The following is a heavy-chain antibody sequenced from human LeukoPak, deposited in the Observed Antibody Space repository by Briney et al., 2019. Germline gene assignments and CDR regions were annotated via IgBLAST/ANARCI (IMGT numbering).Heavy chain of an antibody. Sequence: SETLSLTCTVSGGSISSSSYYWGWIRQPPGKGLEWIGSIYYSGSTYYNPSLKSRVTISVDTSKNQFSLKLSSVTAADTAVYYCARHRSDYYGSRYYYGMDVWGQGTTVTVSS. CDR2: IYYSGST. J-gene: IGHJ6*02. D-gene: IGHD3-10*01. CDR3: ARHRSDYYGSRYYYGMDV. CDR1: GGSISSSSYY. V-gene: IGHV4-39*07.